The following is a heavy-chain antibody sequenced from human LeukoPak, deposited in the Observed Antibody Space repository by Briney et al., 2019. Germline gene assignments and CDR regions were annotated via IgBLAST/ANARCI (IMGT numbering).Heavy chain of an antibody. CDR2: IKEDGSEK. D-gene: IGHD2-2*02. J-gene: IGHJ5*02. CDR3: ARDDVLGYCPGTTCYTENWFDP. CDR1: GFTFSNYW. Sequence: PGGSLRLSCVASGFTFSNYWMSWVRQAPGKGLEWVAKIKEDGSEKYYGDSVKGRFTISRDNAKNSLYLQMNSLRAEDTAVYYCARDDVLGYCPGTTCYTENWFDPWGQGTLVTVSS. V-gene: IGHV3-7*01.